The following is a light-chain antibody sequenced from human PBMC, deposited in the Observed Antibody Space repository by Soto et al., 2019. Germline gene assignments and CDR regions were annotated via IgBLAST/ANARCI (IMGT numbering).Light chain of an antibody. Sequence: EIVLTQSTGTLSLSPGERATLSCRASQSVSNNYLAWYQQKPGQAPRLLIYGAYPRVTGIPDRFSVSGSGTDFTLTISRLEPEDFALYYCQQYGSSPLTFGPVTKVDIK. V-gene: IGKV3-20*01. CDR1: QSVSNNY. J-gene: IGKJ3*01. CDR3: QQYGSSPLT. CDR2: GAY.